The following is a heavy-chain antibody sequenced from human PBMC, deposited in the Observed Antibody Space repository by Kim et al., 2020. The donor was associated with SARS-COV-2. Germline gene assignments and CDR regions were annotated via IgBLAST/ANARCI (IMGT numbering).Heavy chain of an antibody. CDR1: GFTFSNYA. D-gene: IGHD1-26*01. CDR3: AKARGSSYGAAYFDS. Sequence: GGSLRLSCAASGFTFSNYAMNWVRQSPGKGLDWVSSVTGAGAHTYYADSVKGRFPISRDNSNNTLSLQMNSLIAADTALYYFAKARGSSYGAAYFDS. J-gene: IGHJ4*01. CDR2: VTGAGAHT. V-gene: IGHV3-23*01.